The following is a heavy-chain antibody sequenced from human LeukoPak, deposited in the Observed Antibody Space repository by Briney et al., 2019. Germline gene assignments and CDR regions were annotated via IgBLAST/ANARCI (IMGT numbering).Heavy chain of an antibody. D-gene: IGHD3-10*01. J-gene: IGHJ4*02. CDR1: GGSISSYY. CDR3: ASSRGSGSYYIFDF. Sequence: SETLSLTCTVSGGSISSYYWSWIRQSPGKGLEWIAYIYYSGSTNYNPSLKSRVTISVDTSKNQFSLKLSSVTAADTAVYYCASSRGSGSYYIFDFWGQGTLVTVS. V-gene: IGHV4-59*01. CDR2: IYYSGST.